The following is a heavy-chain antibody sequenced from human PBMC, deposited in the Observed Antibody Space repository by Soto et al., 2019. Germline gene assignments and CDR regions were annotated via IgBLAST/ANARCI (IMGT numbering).Heavy chain of an antibody. J-gene: IGHJ4*02. D-gene: IGHD2-15*01. CDR1: GGSISSGGYY. Sequence: LSLTCTVSGGSISSGGYYWSWIRQHPGKGLEWIGYIYYSGSTYYNPSLKSRVTISVDTSKNQFSLKLSSVTAADTAVYYCARVVVAATFDYWGQGTLVTVSS. CDR2: IYYSGST. CDR3: ARVVVAATFDY. V-gene: IGHV4-31*03.